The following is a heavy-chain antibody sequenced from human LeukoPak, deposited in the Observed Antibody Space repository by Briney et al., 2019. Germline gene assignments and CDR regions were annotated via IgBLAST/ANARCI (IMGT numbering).Heavy chain of an antibody. Sequence: PGGSLRLSCAASGFTFSNYAMNWVRQAPGKGLEWVSGISGSGASTYYADSVKGRITISRDNSKNTLYLQMNSLRAEDTAVYYCAKDYYDSSGSYWGQGTLVTVSS. CDR2: ISGSGAST. CDR1: GFTFSNYA. D-gene: IGHD3-22*01. V-gene: IGHV3-23*01. CDR3: AKDYYDSSGSY. J-gene: IGHJ4*02.